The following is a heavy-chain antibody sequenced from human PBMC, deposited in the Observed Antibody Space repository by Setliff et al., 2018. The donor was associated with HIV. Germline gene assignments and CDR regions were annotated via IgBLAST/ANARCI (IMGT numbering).Heavy chain of an antibody. Sequence: SETLSLTCTVSGGSISSGSYYWSWIRQPAGKGLEWIGHIYTSGSTNYNPSLKSRVTISVDTSKNQFSLKLSSMTAADTAVYYCARVIVGATTGSAFDIWGQGTMVT. CDR2: IYTSGST. V-gene: IGHV4-61*09. J-gene: IGHJ3*02. CDR1: GGSISSGSYY. D-gene: IGHD1-26*01. CDR3: ARVIVGATTGSAFDI.